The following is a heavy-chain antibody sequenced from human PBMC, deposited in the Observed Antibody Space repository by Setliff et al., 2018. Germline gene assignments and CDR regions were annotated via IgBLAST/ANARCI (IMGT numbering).Heavy chain of an antibody. J-gene: IGHJ5*01. V-gene: IGHV5-51*01. D-gene: IGHD5-18*01. CDR1: GYRFTSQW. CDR2: IYPADSDT. Sequence: LGESLKISCKASGYRFTSQWIAWVRQTPGRGLEWMGIIYPADSDTTYSPSFQGQVTISVDKSLSTAYLQWSSLKASDSGKYYCARRGYGGYIYGSFDSWGQGTLVTVS. CDR3: ARRGYGGYIYGSFDS.